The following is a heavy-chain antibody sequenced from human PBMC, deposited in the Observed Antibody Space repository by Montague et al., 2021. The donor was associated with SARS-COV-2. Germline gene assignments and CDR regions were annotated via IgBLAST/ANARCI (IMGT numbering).Heavy chain of an antibody. CDR1: VSWYSGAD. Sequence: SETLSLTCARLVSWYSGADRKSTRLHSSHHPKSYADFCLKGNTNYNPSLRSRITILVDTSKNQFSLKLSSVTAADTAVYYCARIGDGYNAPPGYWGQGTRVTGSS. CDR3: ARIGDGYNAPPGY. J-gene: IGHJ4*02. CDR2: FCLKGNT. V-gene: IGHV4-34*01. D-gene: IGHD5-24*01.